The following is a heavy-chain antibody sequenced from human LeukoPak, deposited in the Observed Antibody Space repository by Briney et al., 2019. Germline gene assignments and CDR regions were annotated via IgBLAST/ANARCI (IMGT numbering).Heavy chain of an antibody. J-gene: IGHJ4*02. Sequence: RSSETLSLTCTVSGGSISSGDYYWTWIRQHPGKGLEWIGYIHYSGSTYYNPSLKSRLTISVDTPKNQFSLKVSSVTAADTAVYYCARAKYNSGWYLDYWGQGTLVTVSS. CDR2: IHYSGST. CDR1: GGSISSGDYY. D-gene: IGHD6-19*01. CDR3: ARAKYNSGWYLDY. V-gene: IGHV4-31*03.